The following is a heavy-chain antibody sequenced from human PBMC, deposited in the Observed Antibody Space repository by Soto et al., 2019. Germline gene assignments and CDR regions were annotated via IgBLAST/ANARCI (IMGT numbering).Heavy chain of an antibody. CDR2: ISYDGSNK. Sequence: PGGSLRLSCAASGFTFSSYAMHWVRQAPGKGLEWVAVISYDGSNKYYADSVKGRFTISRDNSKNTLYLQMNSLRAEDTAVYYCARDPDSSGYSPEPFFDYWGQGTLVTVSS. CDR1: GFTFSSYA. CDR3: ARDPDSSGYSPEPFFDY. J-gene: IGHJ4*02. D-gene: IGHD3-22*01. V-gene: IGHV3-30-3*01.